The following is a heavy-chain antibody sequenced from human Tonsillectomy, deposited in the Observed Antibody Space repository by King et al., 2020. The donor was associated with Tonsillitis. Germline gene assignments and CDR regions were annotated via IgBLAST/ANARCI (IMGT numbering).Heavy chain of an antibody. CDR3: ARRRVATARWDY. J-gene: IGHJ4*02. CDR2: INHSGST. V-gene: IGHV4-34*01. Sequence: VQLQQWGAGLLKPSETLSLTCAVYGGSFSGYYWSWIRQPPGKGLEWIGEINHSGSTNYNPSLKSRVTISVDTSKNQFSLKLSSVTAADTAMYYCARRRVATARWDYWGQGTLVTVSS. D-gene: IGHD3-3*01. CDR1: GGSFSGYY.